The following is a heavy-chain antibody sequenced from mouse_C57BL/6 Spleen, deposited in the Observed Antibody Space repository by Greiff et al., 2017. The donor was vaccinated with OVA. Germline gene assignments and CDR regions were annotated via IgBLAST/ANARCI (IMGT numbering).Heavy chain of an antibody. CDR2: ISSGSSTI. CDR1: GFTFSDYG. V-gene: IGHV5-17*01. D-gene: IGHD2-5*01. J-gene: IGHJ4*01. CDR3: ARGYSNYDYAMDY. Sequence: EVKVVESGGGLVKPGGSLELSCAASGFTFSDYGMHWVRQAPEKGLEWVAYISSGSSTIYYADTVKGRFTISRDNAKNTLFLQMTSLRSEDTAMYYCARGYSNYDYAMDYWGQGTSVTVSS.